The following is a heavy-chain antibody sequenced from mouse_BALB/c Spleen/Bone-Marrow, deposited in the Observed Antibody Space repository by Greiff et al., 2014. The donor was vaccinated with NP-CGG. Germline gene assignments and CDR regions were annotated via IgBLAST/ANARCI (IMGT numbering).Heavy chain of an antibody. D-gene: IGHD1-1*01. CDR1: GFTFSSYG. CDR3: ARDYYGSSDY. CDR2: INSNGGST. V-gene: IGHV5-6-3*01. J-gene: IGHJ2*01. Sequence: EVQLVESGGGLVQPGGSQKLSCAASGFTFSSYGMSWVRQTPDKRLELVATINSNGGSTYYPDSVKGRFTISRDNAKNTLYLQMSSLKSEDTAMYYCARDYYGSSDYWGQGTTLTVSS.